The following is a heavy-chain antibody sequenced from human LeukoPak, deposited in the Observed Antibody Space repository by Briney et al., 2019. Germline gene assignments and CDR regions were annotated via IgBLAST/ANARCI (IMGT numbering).Heavy chain of an antibody. D-gene: IGHD2-8*01. Sequence: ASVTVSCKASGYTFTDYYIHWVRQAPGQGLEGMGWINPNSGVTNYAQKFQDRVTMTRDTSISTAYMELSRLRSDETAVYYCARRDCPNGVCNSLSRLDPWGQGTLVTVSS. J-gene: IGHJ5*02. V-gene: IGHV1-2*02. CDR3: ARRDCPNGVCNSLSRLDP. CDR2: INPNSGVT. CDR1: GYTFTDYY.